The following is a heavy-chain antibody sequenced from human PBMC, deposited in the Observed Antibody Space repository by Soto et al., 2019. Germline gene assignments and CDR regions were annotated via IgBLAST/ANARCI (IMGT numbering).Heavy chain of an antibody. CDR2: INPNSGGT. J-gene: IGHJ6*02. CDR1: GFTFSAYY. Sequence: ASVTVSCQASGFTFSAYYIYWVRQAPGQGLEWIGWINPNSGGTNNAQKFQGRVTMTRDTSTSTVYMELSALIPDDTAVYYCARSLLDEYSSSWRSAYYGMDVWGQGTTVTVSS. D-gene: IGHD6-13*01. CDR3: ARSLLDEYSSSWRSAYYGMDV. V-gene: IGHV1-2*02.